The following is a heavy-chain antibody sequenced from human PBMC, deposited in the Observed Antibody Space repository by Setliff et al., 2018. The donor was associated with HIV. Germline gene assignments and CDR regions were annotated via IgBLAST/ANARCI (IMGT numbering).Heavy chain of an antibody. J-gene: IGHJ4*02. CDR2: IAYSGTTMYT. V-gene: IGHV4-61*01. CDR3: ARGPPFAY. Sequence: SETLSLTCSVSGGSVSSVNYYWSWIRQPPGKGLEWIADIAYSGTTMYTNYNPSLESRVIVSEDTSRDQFFLKLTSVTADDTAIYYCARGPPFAYWGQGLLVTVSS. CDR1: GGSVSSVNYY.